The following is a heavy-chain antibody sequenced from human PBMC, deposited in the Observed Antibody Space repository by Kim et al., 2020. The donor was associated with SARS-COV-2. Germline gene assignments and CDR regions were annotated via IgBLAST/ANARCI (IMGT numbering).Heavy chain of an antibody. CDR2: ISSSSSTI. J-gene: IGHJ4*02. D-gene: IGHD4-17*01. Sequence: GGSLRLSCAASGFTFSSYSMNWVRQAPGKGLEWVSYISSSSSTIYYADSVKGRFTISRDNAKNSLYLQMNSLRAEDTAVYYCAIDYGDYAFDYWGQGTLVTVSS. CDR1: GFTFSSYS. CDR3: AIDYGDYAFDY. V-gene: IGHV3-48*04.